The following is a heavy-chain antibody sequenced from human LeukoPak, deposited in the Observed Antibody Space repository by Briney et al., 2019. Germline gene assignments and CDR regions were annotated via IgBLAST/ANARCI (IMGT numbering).Heavy chain of an antibody. CDR1: GGSFSGYY. V-gene: IGHV4-34*01. Sequence: SETLSLTCAVYGGSFSGYYWSWIRQPPGKGLEWIGEINHSGSTNYNPSLKSRVTISVDTSKNQFSLKLSSVTAADTAVYYCARGALGGSSSWYVRRNWFDPWGQGTLVTVSS. CDR3: ARGALGGSSSWYVRRNWFDP. D-gene: IGHD6-13*01. J-gene: IGHJ5*02. CDR2: INHSGST.